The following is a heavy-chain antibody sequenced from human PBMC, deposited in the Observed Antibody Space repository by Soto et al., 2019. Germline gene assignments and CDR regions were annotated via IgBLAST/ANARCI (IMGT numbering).Heavy chain of an antibody. J-gene: IGHJ4*02. CDR3: ARDRGIVIVGGTIPDY. Sequence: QVQLVQSGAEVKKPGASVKVSCKASGYTFTSYGISWVRQAPGQGLEWLGWISAYNGNTNYARNLQGRVTVTADTSTTTAYMELRTLRSDDMAVYYCARDRGIVIVGGTIPDYWGQGTLVTVFS. CDR2: ISAYNGNT. D-gene: IGHD1-26*01. V-gene: IGHV1-18*03. CDR1: GYTFTSYG.